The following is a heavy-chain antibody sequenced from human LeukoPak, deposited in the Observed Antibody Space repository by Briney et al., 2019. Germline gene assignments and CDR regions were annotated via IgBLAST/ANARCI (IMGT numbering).Heavy chain of an antibody. CDR1: GGSISSSSYY. J-gene: IGHJ4*02. D-gene: IGHD2-15*01. Sequence: PSETLSLTCTVSGGSISSSSYYWGWIRQPPGKGLEWIGSIYYSGSTYYNPSLKSRVTISVDTSKNQFSLKLSSVTAADTAVYYCARRTVYCSGGSCYSGHFDYWGQGTLVTVSS. CDR2: IYYSGST. CDR3: ARRTVYCSGGSCYSGHFDY. V-gene: IGHV4-39*01.